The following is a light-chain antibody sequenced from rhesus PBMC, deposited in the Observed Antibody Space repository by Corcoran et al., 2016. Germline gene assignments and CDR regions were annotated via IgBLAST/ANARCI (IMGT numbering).Light chain of an antibody. Sequence: QAAPTQSPSVSGSPGQSVTISCTGTSSDIGGYNRVSWYQQHPGKAPKLMIYEVSKRPSGVSDRFSGSKSDNTASLTISGLPAEDEADYDGSSFASSGTFVLFGGGTRLTVL. V-gene: IGLV2-13*03. CDR1: SSDIGGYNR. CDR3: SSFASSGTFVL. J-gene: IGLJ3*01. CDR2: EVS.